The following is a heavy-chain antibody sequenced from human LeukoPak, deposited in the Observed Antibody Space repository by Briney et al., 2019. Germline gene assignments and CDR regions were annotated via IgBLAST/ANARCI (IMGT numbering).Heavy chain of an antibody. CDR2: IYYSGNT. CDR1: GSSISSYY. V-gene: IGHV4-59*01. Sequence: SETLSLTCTVSGSSISSYYWSWIRQPPGKGLEWIGYIYYSGNTYYNPSLKSRVTISVDTSKNQLSLKRSSVTAADTAVYYCARGKRDGNNYYWGQGTLVTVSS. CDR3: ARGKRDGNNYY. D-gene: IGHD5-24*01. J-gene: IGHJ4*02.